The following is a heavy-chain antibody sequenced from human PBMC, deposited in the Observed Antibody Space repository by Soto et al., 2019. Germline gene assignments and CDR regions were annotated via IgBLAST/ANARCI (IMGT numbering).Heavy chain of an antibody. CDR2: IYSGGTT. J-gene: IGHJ3*01. CDR3: AGRTYG. CDR1: GFDVSSNY. V-gene: IGHV3-53*04. D-gene: IGHD4-17*01. Sequence: VQLVESGGGLVQPGGSLRLSCAASGFDVSSNYMSWVRQAPGKGLEWVSLIYSGGTTYYADSVKGRFTISRHSSKNTLYLQMNSLRVEDTAVYYCAGRTYGWGKGTMVTVSA.